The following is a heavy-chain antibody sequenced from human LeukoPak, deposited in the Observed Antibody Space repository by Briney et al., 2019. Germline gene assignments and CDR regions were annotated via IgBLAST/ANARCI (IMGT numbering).Heavy chain of an antibody. CDR2: ISYDGSNK. J-gene: IGHJ3*02. Sequence: GALRLSCAASGFTFSSYAMHWVRQAPGKGLEWVAVISYDGSNKYYADSVKGRFTISRDNSKNTLYLQMNSLRAEDTAVYYCARGQLLWFGEPITREYDAFDIWGQGTMVTVSS. CDR3: ARGQLLWFGEPITREYDAFDI. CDR1: GFTFSSYA. V-gene: IGHV3-30-3*01. D-gene: IGHD3-10*01.